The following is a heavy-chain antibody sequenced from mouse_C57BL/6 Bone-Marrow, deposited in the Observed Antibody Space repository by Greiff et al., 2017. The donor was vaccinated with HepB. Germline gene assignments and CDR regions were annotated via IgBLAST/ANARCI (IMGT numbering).Heavy chain of an antibody. CDR2: IYPRSGNT. D-gene: IGHD1-1*01. Sequence: QVHVKQSGAELARPGASVKLSCKASGYTFTSYGISWVKQRTGQGLEWIGEIYPRSGNTYYNEKFKGKATLTADKSSSTAYMELRSLTSEDSAVYFCASKGITTVVAKGIAYWGQGTLVTVSA. V-gene: IGHV1-81*01. CDR1: GYTFTSYG. J-gene: IGHJ3*01. CDR3: ASKGITTVVAKGIAY.